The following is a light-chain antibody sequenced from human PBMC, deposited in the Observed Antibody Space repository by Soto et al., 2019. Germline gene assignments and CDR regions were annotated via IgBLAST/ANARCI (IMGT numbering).Light chain of an antibody. V-gene: IGKV3-15*01. Sequence: EIVMTQSAAAVSVSPGERATLSCRASQSVSSNLAWYQQKAGQAPRLLMYGASTRATGIPARFSGSGSGTEFTLTISSLQSEDFAVYYCQQYNNWPLTFGGGTKVDIK. CDR3: QQYNNWPLT. J-gene: IGKJ4*01. CDR2: GAS. CDR1: QSVSSN.